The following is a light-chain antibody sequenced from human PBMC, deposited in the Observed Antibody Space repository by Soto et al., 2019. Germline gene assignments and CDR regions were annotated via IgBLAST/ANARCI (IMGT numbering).Light chain of an antibody. CDR2: DVS. Sequence: QSALTQPASVSGSPGQSITISCTGTSTDVGAYNFVSWHQQHPGKAPKLMIYDVSDRPSGVSNRFSGSKSGNTASLTISGLQAEDEADYYCSSYTTSRSDFFGTGTKLTVL. V-gene: IGLV2-14*01. CDR3: SSYTTSRSDF. CDR1: STDVGAYNF. J-gene: IGLJ1*01.